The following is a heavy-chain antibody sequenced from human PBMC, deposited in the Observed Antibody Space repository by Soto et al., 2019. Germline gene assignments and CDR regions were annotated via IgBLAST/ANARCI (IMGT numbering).Heavy chain of an antibody. CDR3: AKASKGYTGYDLDY. V-gene: IGHV3-23*01. CDR2: LSGIGSTT. D-gene: IGHD5-12*01. CDR1: GFSFGGYG. J-gene: IGHJ4*02. Sequence: EVQLLESGGALVQPGGSLRLSCAASGFSFGGYGMSWVRQAPGKGLEWVSALSGIGSTTYYADSVRGRFIISRDNSRDTLFLQMNSLRAEDTAVYFCAKASKGYTGYDLDYWGQGTVVTVSP.